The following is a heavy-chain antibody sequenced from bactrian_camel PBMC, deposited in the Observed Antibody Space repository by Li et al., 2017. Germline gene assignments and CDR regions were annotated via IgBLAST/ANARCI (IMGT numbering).Heavy chain of an antibody. CDR2: IHAKGGST. V-gene: IGHV3S54*01. J-gene: IGHJ6*01. CDR3: APTFGTDNPGY. CDR1: VNSNNLNR. Sequence: HVQLVESGGGSVQAGGSLRLSCAATVNSNNLNRMGWFRQAPGQEREGVAAIHAKGGSTYYADSMKGRFTISRDNAKNTLYLQLNSLKTEDTAMYYCAPTFGTDNPGYWGQGTQVTVS. D-gene: IGHD6*01.